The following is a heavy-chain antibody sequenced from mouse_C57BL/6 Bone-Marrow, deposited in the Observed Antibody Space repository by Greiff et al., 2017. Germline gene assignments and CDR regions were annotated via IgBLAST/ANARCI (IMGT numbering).Heavy chain of an antibody. CDR3: AKPYYSSYDAMDY. J-gene: IGHJ4*01. Sequence: VQRVESGPGLVAPSQSLSITCTVSGFSLTSYGVSWVRQPPGQGLEWLGVIWGDGRTNYYSALISSLSIIKDNSKSQVFLKLTSLPTDDTATYYCAKPYYSSYDAMDYWGQGTSVTVSS. V-gene: IGHV2-3*01. CDR1: GFSLTSYG. D-gene: IGHD2-5*01. CDR2: IWGDGRT.